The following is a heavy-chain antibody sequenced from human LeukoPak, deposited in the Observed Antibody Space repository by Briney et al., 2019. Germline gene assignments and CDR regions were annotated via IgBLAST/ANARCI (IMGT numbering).Heavy chain of an antibody. CDR1: GGSISSSSYY. CDR2: IYYTGST. D-gene: IGHD3-3*01. CDR3: ARDESGHYYYMDV. V-gene: IGHV4-39*07. Sequence: SETLSLTCTVSGGSISSSSYYWGWIRQPPGKGLEWIGSIYYTGSTYYNPSLKSRVTISVDTSKNQFSLKLRSVTAADTAVYYCARDESGHYYYMDVWGKGTTVTVSS. J-gene: IGHJ6*03.